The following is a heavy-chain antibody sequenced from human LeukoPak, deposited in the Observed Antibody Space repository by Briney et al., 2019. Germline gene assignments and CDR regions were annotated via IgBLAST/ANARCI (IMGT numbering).Heavy chain of an antibody. J-gene: IGHJ4*02. D-gene: IGHD1-1*01. Sequence: ASVKVSCKASGYTFTGYYMHWVRQAPGQGLEWMGWINPNSGGTNYAQKFQGRVTMTRDTSISTAYMELSRLNSDDTAVYYCARLMAPVGKRPTPFNYWGQGTLVTVSS. CDR1: GYTFTGYY. CDR3: ARLMAPVGKRPTPFNY. V-gene: IGHV1-2*02. CDR2: INPNSGGT.